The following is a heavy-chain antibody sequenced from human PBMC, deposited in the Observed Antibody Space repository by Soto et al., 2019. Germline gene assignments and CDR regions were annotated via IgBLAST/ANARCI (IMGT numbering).Heavy chain of an antibody. J-gene: IGHJ4*02. Sequence: QVQLQQWGAGLVKPSETLSLTCAVYGGSFSGYYWTWIRQPPGTGLEWIGEINHSGSTNYNPALKSLVTITVDTSTNQFSLKLTDVTAADTAVYYGAREKITGLVDYWGQGTLVTVSS. CDR3: AREKITGLVDY. D-gene: IGHD3-16*01. V-gene: IGHV4-34*01. CDR1: GGSFSGYY. CDR2: INHSGST.